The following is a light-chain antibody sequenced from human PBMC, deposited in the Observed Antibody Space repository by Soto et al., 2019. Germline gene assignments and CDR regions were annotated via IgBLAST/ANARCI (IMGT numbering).Light chain of an antibody. J-gene: IGLJ3*02. CDR1: SGSVSTNYC. V-gene: IGLV8-61*01. CDR3: VLYMGSGIWL. Sequence: QTVVTQEPSFSVSPGGTVTLTCGLSSGSVSTNYCPIWHQQTPGQAPRTLIYSTNIRSSGVPDRFSGSILGNKAALTITGAQADDESDYYCVLYMGSGIWLFGGGTKLTVL. CDR2: STN.